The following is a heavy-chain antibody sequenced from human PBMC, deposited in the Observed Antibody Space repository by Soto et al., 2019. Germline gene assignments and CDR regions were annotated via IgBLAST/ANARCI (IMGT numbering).Heavy chain of an antibody. Sequence: PGGSLRLSCSASVFTFSSYAMSWVRQAPGKGLEWVSAISGSGGSTYYADSVKGRFTISRDNSKNTLYLQMNSLRAEDTAVYYCATPKAVAGTGWGYWGQGTLVTVS. D-gene: IGHD6-19*01. CDR1: VFTFSSYA. CDR2: ISGSGGST. J-gene: IGHJ4*02. V-gene: IGHV3-23*01. CDR3: ATPKAVAGTGWGY.